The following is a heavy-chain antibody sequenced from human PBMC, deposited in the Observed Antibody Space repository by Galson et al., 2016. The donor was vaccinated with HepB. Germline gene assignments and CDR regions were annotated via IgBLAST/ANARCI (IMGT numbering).Heavy chain of an antibody. CDR1: SDSISSSNW. Sequence: SETLSLTCAVSSDSISSSNWWSWVRQPPGKGLEWIGEIYHSGSTHYNPSLKNRVTISVDKSKNRFSLKLNSVTAADTAVYYRARSPAAAGGDVYFDYWGQGTLVTVSS. D-gene: IGHD2-21*02. J-gene: IGHJ4*02. CDR3: ARSPAAAGGDVYFDY. V-gene: IGHV4-4*02. CDR2: IYHSGST.